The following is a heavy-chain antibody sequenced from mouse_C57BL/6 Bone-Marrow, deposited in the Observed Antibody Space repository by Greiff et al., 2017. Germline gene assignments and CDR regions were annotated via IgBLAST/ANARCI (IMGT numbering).Heavy chain of an antibody. CDR2: IYPGSGTT. D-gene: IGHD2-4*01. V-gene: IGHV1-76*01. Sequence: QVQLQQSGAELVRPGASVKLSCKASGYTFTDYYINWVKQRPGQGLEWIARIYPGSGTTYYNEKFKGKATLTAEKSSSTAYMQLSSLTSEESAVYFCARPGDYDDGGFDYWGQGTTLTVSS. J-gene: IGHJ2*01. CDR1: GYTFTDYY. CDR3: ARPGDYDDGGFDY.